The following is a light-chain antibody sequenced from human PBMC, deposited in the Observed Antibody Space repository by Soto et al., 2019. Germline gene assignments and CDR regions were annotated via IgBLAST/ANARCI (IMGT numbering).Light chain of an antibody. V-gene: IGKV3-20*01. CDR3: QQYGSSPWT. CDR1: QSVSSSY. J-gene: IGKJ1*01. CDR2: RAS. Sequence: EIVLTQSPGTPSLSPGERATLSCRASQSVSSSYLAWYQQKPGQAPRLLIYRASSRATGIPDRFSGSGSGTDFTFTISRLEPEDFAVYYCQQYGSSPWTFGQGTKVEIK.